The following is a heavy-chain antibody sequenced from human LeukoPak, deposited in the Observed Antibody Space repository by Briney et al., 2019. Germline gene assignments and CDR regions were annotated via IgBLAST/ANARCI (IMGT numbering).Heavy chain of an antibody. J-gene: IGHJ3*02. D-gene: IGHD6-19*01. V-gene: IGHV4-34*01. CDR3: ARAASGWYRFAFDI. CDR1: GGSFTGYY. Sequence: SETLSLTCAVYGGSFTGYYWNWIRQPPGKGLEWIGVIHHSGSTNYNPSLKSRVTISVDTSKNQFSLKVTSVTAADTAVYYCARAASGWYRFAFDIWGQGTMVTVSS. CDR2: IHHSGST.